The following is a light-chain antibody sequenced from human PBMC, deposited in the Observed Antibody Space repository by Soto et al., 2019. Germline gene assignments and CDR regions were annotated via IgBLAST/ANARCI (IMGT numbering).Light chain of an antibody. CDR3: QQSNSYPWT. Sequence: DIQMTQSPSTLSAYVGDRVTITCRASQSIYRWLAWYRHRPGKAPKVLIYDASSLESGVPSRFSGSGSGTEFTLTISSLQPDDLATYYCQQSNSYPWTFGPGTKVDIK. CDR1: QSIYRW. V-gene: IGKV1-5*01. CDR2: DAS. J-gene: IGKJ1*01.